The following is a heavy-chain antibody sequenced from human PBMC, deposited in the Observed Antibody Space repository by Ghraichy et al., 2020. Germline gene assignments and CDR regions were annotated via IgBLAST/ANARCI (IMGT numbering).Heavy chain of an antibody. V-gene: IGHV6-1*01. CDR2: TYYRSKWYN. CDR1: GDSVSSNSAA. J-gene: IGHJ3*02. D-gene: IGHD5-24*01. Sequence: SETLSLTCAISGDSVSSNSAAWNWIRQSPSRGLEWLGRTYYRSKWYNDYAVSVKSRITINPDTSKNQFSLQLNSVTPEDTAVYFCARDLEMVTMPYDIWGHGTRVTVSS. CDR3: ARDLEMVTMPYDI.